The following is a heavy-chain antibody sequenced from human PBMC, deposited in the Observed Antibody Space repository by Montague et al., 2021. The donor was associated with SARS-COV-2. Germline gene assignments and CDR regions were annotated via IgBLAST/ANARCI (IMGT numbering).Heavy chain of an antibody. CDR3: ARRGAPAGYCSSTSCPYYFDY. J-gene: IGHJ4*02. CDR2: IDPSDSYT. V-gene: IGHV5-10-1*01. D-gene: IGHD2-2*01. Sequence: QSGAEVKTPGESLRISCKGSGYSFTSYWISWVRQMPGKGLEWMGRIDPSDSYTNYSPSFQGHVTISADKSISTAYLQWSSLKASDTAIYYCARRGAPAGYCSSTSCPYYFDYWGQGTLVTVSS. CDR1: GYSFTSYW.